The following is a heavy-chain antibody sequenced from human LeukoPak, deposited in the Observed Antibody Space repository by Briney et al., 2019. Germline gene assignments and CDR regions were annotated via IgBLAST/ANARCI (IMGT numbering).Heavy chain of an antibody. J-gene: IGHJ6*03. CDR1: GGSISSYY. V-gene: IGHV4-4*09. Sequence: SETLSLTCTVSGGSISSYYWSWIRQPPGKGLEWIGYIYTSGSTNYNPSLKSRVTISVDTSKNQFSLKLSSVTAADTAVYYCARDLCSSTSCIVYTDVWGKGTTVTVSS. CDR3: ARDLCSSTSCIVYTDV. CDR2: IYTSGST. D-gene: IGHD2-2*01.